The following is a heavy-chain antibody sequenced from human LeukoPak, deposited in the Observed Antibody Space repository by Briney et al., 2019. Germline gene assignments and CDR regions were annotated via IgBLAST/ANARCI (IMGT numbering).Heavy chain of an antibody. Sequence: SQTLSLTCAISGDSVSNNIAAWTWIRQSPSRGLEWLGRTYYRSKWYNTYAVSLRGRITVTPDTSKNRFSLQLSSVTPEDTAVYYCTREDRDTFDIWGQGTVVTVSS. J-gene: IGHJ3*02. CDR1: GDSVSNNIAA. CDR3: TREDRDTFDI. V-gene: IGHV6-1*01. CDR2: TYYRSKWYN.